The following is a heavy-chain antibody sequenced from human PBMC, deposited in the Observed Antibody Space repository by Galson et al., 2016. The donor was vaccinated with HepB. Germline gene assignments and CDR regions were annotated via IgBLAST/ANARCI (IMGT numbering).Heavy chain of an antibody. CDR2: IKPGESEK. D-gene: IGHD2-15*01. V-gene: IGHV3-7*01. CDR1: GFTFSRSW. Sequence: SLRLSCAAAGFTFSRSWMGWVRQAPGKGLEWVANIKPGESEKFYLETVKDRFTISRDTATNSPHLQMNSLRAEDTAVYYCDRESCQGYCLYPDKGMDVWGQGTQVTVSS. CDR3: DRESCQGYCLYPDKGMDV. J-gene: IGHJ6*02.